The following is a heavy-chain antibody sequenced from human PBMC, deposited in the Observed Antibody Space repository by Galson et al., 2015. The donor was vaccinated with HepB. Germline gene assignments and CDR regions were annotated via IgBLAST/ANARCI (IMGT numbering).Heavy chain of an antibody. V-gene: IGHV3-30*18. CDR2: ISYDVSNK. Sequence: SLRLSCAASGFTFSSYGMHWVRQAPGKGLEWVAFISYDVSNKYYADSVKGRFTTSRDNSKNTLFLQMNSLRAEDTAVYYCAKRSQYSSSWGRTQYFYYYGMDVWGQGTTVTVSS. CDR3: AKRSQYSSSWGRTQYFYYYGMDV. CDR1: GFTFSSYG. D-gene: IGHD6-13*01. J-gene: IGHJ6*02.